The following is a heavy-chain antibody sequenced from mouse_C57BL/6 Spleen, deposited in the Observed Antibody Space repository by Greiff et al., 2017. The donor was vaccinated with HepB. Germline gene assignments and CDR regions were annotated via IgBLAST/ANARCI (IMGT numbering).Heavy chain of an antibody. J-gene: IGHJ1*03. CDR3: ARREEGYYGTRYFDV. D-gene: IGHD1-1*01. CDR2: FYPGSGSI. Sequence: VQLQQSGAELVKPGASVKLSCKASGYTFTEYTIHWVKQRSGQGLEWIGWFYPGSGSIKYNEKFKDKATLTADKSSSTVYMELSRLTSDDSAVYFGARREEGYYGTRYFDVWGTGTTVTVSS. CDR1: GYTFTEYT. V-gene: IGHV1-62-2*01.